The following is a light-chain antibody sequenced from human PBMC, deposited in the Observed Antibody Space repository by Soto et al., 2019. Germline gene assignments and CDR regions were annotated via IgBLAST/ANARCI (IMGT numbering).Light chain of an antibody. Sequence: QSVLTQPASVSGFPGQSITISCTGTSSDVGGYNYVSWYQQHPGKAPKLMIYDVSNRPSGVSNRFSVSKSGNTASLTISGLQAEDDADYYCSSYTSSSTLYVFGTGTKVTVL. V-gene: IGLV2-14*01. CDR2: DVS. CDR3: SSYTSSSTLYV. J-gene: IGLJ1*01. CDR1: SSDVGGYNY.